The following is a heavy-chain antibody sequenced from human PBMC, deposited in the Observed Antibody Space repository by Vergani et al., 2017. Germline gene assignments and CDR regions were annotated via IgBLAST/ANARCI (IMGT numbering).Heavy chain of an antibody. CDR2: ISDGGETK. CDR1: GFIFSDYY. Sequence: QVQLVAYGGGLVRPGGSLRLSCAASGFIFSDYYMTWIRQTPGKGLEWLAHISDGGETKMYAESLKGRFTVSRDNTKNLLILQMKTLKVDDTATYYCGRKQSPASLMDKPIDIWGQGTLVTVSS. V-gene: IGHV3-11*01. J-gene: IGHJ5*02. CDR3: GRKQSPASLMDKPIDI. D-gene: IGHD1/OR15-1a*01.